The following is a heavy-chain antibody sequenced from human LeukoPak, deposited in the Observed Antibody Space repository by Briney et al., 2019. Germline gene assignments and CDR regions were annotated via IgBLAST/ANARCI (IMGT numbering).Heavy chain of an antibody. D-gene: IGHD3-16*02. V-gene: IGHV4-38-2*01. Sequence: PSETLSLTCDVSGSSVNSDQYWGWMRHSPGAGLEWIGSVHQTGSPYYNPSLGSRVSLSIDSTKNSFSLRLTSVTAADTAVYYCAMLRLGELSLSANAYDIWGQGTMVIVSS. CDR3: AMLRLGELSLSANAYDI. CDR1: GSSVNSDQY. J-gene: IGHJ3*02. CDR2: VHQTGSP.